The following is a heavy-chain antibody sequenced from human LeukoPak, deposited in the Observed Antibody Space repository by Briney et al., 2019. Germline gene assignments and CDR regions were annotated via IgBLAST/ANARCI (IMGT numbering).Heavy chain of an antibody. Sequence: GASVKVSCKASGYTFTRYAINWLRQAPGQGLEWMGWINMYTANPAYAQGFTERFVFSLDTSVTTAYLQISNLKTEDTDVYYCARHDNDDDFDYWGQGTLVTVSS. CDR2: INMYTANP. D-gene: IGHD3-16*01. CDR1: GYTFTRYA. CDR3: ARHDNDDDFDY. J-gene: IGHJ4*02. V-gene: IGHV7-4-1*02.